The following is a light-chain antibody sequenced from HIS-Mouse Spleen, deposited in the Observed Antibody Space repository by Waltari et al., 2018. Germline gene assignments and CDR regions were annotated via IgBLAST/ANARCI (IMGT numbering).Light chain of an antibody. CDR3: QQYYSYPYT. CDR1: QGISSY. CDR2: AAS. V-gene: IGKV1-8*01. J-gene: IGKJ2*01. Sequence: AIRMTQSPSSLSASTGDRVTITCRASQGISSYLAWYQQKPGKDPKLLIYAASTLQSGVPSRFSGSGSGTDFTLTISCLQSEDFATYYCQQYYSYPYTVGQGTKLEIK.